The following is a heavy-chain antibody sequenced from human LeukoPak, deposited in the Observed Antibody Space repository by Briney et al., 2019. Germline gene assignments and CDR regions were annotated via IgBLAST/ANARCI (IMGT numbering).Heavy chain of an antibody. V-gene: IGHV5-51*01. CDR3: TSSVDTATIDY. CDR1: GYSFTSYW. Sequence: ESLKISCKGSGYSFTSYWIGWVRQMPGKGLEWMGIIYPGDSDTRYSPSFQGQVTISADKSISTAYLQWSSLKASDTAMYYCTSSVDTATIDYRGQGTLVTVSS. CDR2: IYPGDSDT. J-gene: IGHJ4*02. D-gene: IGHD5-18*01.